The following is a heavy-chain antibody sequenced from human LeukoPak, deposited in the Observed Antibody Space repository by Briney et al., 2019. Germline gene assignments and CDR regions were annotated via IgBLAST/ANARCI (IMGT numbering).Heavy chain of an antibody. Sequence: SVKVSCKASGGTFSSYAISWVRQAPGQGLEWMGRIIPILGIANYAQKFQGRVTITADKSTSTAYMELSSLRSEDTAVYYCARDLRSYYDSSGYPGADWGQGTLVTVSS. CDR2: IIPILGIA. CDR1: GGTFSSYA. J-gene: IGHJ4*02. V-gene: IGHV1-69*04. CDR3: ARDLRSYYDSSGYPGAD. D-gene: IGHD3-22*01.